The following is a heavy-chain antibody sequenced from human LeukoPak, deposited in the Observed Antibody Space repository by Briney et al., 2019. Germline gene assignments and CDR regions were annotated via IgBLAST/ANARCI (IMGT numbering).Heavy chain of an antibody. CDR1: AVIFSGHW. J-gene: IGHJ4*02. V-gene: IGHV3-7*03. CDR2: IKEDGSER. Sequence: GGSLRLSCEGSAVIFSGHWMNWVRQTPGKGLEWVASIKEDGSERQYVDSVKDRFTISRDNTKNSLYLQMNSLRAENTAVFYCARDQYDTWSRRGNFDSWGQETLVIVSS. D-gene: IGHD3-3*01. CDR3: ARDQYDTWSRRGNFDS.